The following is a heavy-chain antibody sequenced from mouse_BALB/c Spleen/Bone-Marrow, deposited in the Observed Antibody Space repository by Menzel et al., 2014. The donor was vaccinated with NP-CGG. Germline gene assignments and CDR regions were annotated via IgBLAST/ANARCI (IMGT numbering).Heavy chain of an antibody. CDR1: GYTFTSYT. J-gene: IGHJ3*01. CDR2: INPSSGYT. Sequence: VQLHQSGADLARPGASVKMSCKASGYTFTSYTMHWVKQRPGQGLEWIGYINPSSGYTNYNQKFKDKATLTTDKSSSTAYMQLSSLTSEDSAVYYCARSRDFTTGFAYWGQGTLVTVSA. V-gene: IGHV1-4*01. D-gene: IGHD1-1*01. CDR3: ARSRDFTTGFAY.